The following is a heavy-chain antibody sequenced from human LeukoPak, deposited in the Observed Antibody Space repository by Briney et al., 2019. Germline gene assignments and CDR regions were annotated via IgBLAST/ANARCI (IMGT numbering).Heavy chain of an antibody. CDR3: ARDLDPAREYYYYGMDV. Sequence: GRSLRLSCAASGFTFSSYGMYWGRQAPRKGLEREAVIWYDGSNKYYADSVKGRFTISRDNSKNTLYLQMNSLRAEDTAVYYCARDLDPAREYYYYGMDVWGQGTTVTVSS. CDR2: IWYDGSNK. J-gene: IGHJ6*02. D-gene: IGHD1-1*01. CDR1: GFTFSSYG. V-gene: IGHV3-33*01.